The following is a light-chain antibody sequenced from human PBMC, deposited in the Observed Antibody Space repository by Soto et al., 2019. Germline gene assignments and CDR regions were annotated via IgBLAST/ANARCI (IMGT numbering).Light chain of an antibody. CDR1: QNISRS. CDR2: GTS. V-gene: IGKV3-15*01. Sequence: EIVMTQSPVTLSVSPGERATLSCRASQNISRSLAWYQQKPGQGPSLLIYGTSTRAGGGPARFSGGGSGTEFTLTITSLQSEDFAVYYCHQYNGWPRTFGQGTKVEI. J-gene: IGKJ1*01. CDR3: HQYNGWPRT.